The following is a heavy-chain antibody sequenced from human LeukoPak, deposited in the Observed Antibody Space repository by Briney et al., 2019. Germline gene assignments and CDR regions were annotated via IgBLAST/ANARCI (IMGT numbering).Heavy chain of an antibody. CDR1: GFTFSSYA. Sequence: GGSLRLSCAASGFTFSSYAIHWVRQAPGKGLEWVAVISYDGSNKYYADSVKGRFTISRDNSKNTLYLQMNSLRAEDTAVYYCARDSSGWCFDYWGQGTLVTVSS. D-gene: IGHD6-19*01. V-gene: IGHV3-30-3*01. J-gene: IGHJ4*02. CDR3: ARDSSGWCFDY. CDR2: ISYDGSNK.